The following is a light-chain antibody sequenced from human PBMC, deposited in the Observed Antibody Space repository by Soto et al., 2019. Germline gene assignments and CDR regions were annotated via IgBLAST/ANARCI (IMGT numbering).Light chain of an antibody. CDR3: IQTLQTPLT. J-gene: IGKJ4*01. CDR1: QSLLHSNGYNY. Sequence: EIVMTQTPLSLPVTPGEPASISCRSSQSLLHSNGYNYLDWYLQKPGQSPQLLIYLGSYRASGVPDRFSGSGSGTDFTLKISRVEAEDFGVYYCIQTLQTPLTFGGGSKVDI. CDR2: LGS. V-gene: IGKV2-28*01.